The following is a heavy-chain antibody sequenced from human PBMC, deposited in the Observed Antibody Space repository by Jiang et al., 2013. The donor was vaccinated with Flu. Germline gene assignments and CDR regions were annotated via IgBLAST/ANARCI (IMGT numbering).Heavy chain of an antibody. J-gene: IGHJ4*02. V-gene: IGHV4-59*11. CDR1: GGSISSHY. CDR3: ARDTDY. Sequence: KPSETLSLTCTVSGGSISSHYWSWIRQPPGKGLEWIGYIYYSGSTNYNPSLKSRVTISVDTSKNQFSLKLSSVTAADTAVYYCARDTDYWGQGTLVTVSS. CDR2: IYYSGST.